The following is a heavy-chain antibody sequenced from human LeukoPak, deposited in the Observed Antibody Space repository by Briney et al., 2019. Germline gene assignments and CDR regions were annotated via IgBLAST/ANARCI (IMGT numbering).Heavy chain of an antibody. CDR1: GFTFSSYA. J-gene: IGHJ4*02. V-gene: IGHV3-23*01. D-gene: IGHD5-12*01. CDR2: ISGSDGTT. Sequence: GGSQRLSCAASGFTFSSYAMSWVRQAPGKGLEWVSSISGSDGTTYYADSVKGRFTISRDNSKNTLYLQMNSLRAEDTAVYYCARGGIDYWGQGTLVTVSS. CDR3: ARGGIDY.